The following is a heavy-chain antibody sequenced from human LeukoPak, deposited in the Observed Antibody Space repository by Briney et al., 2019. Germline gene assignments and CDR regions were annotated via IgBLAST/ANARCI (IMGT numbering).Heavy chain of an antibody. J-gene: IGHJ6*03. D-gene: IGHD3-10*01. CDR2: IHNSGST. V-gene: IGHV4-61*02. Sequence: SETLSLTCTVSGASISTGSSYWSWIRQPAGEGLEWIGRIHNSGSTNYNPSLNSRVTMSVDTSKNQFSLKLSSVTAADTAVYYCARAVGSGSFQTYYYYMDVWGKGTTVTISS. CDR1: GASISTGSSY. CDR3: ARAVGSGSFQTYYYYMDV.